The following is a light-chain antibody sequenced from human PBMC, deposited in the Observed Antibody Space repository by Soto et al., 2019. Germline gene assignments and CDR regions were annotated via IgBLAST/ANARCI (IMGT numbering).Light chain of an antibody. J-gene: IGKJ4*01. V-gene: IGKV4-1*01. CDR2: WAS. CDR1: RSVLYNANNKNH. CDR3: QQYFDVPFT. Sequence: DIVMTQSPDSLAVSLGERATMNCKCSRSVLYNANNKNHLAWYQQKPGQPPQLIIYWASTREAGVPERFSGSGSGTDFTLTISSLEAEDVAFYWCQQYFDVPFTLGGGTKVEI.